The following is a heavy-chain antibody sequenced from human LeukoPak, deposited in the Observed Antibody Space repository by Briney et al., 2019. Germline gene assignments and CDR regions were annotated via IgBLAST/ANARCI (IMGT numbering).Heavy chain of an antibody. CDR1: GGSISSSNW. CDR3: ARGRAVGATSGEAEDY. D-gene: IGHD1-26*01. V-gene: IGHV4-4*02. Sequence: SETLSLTCAVSGGSISSSNWWSWVRQPPGKGLEWIGEINHSGSTNYNPSLKSRVTISVDTSKNQFSLKLSSVTAADTAVYYCARGRAVGATSGEAEDYWGQGTLVTVSS. J-gene: IGHJ4*02. CDR2: INHSGST.